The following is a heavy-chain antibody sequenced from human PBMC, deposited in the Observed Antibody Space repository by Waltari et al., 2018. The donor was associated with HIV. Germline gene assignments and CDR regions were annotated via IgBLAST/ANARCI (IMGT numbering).Heavy chain of an antibody. J-gene: IGHJ4*02. Sequence: QVQLVESGGGVVQPGRSLRLSCAASGLLVSDYTMHWVRQAPGKGLEWVAVISKAGTKKYYADSVKGRFTISRDNSNNALYLQMNSLTVEDTVVYYCARGIYCGSDCYSGLDSWGQGSLVTVSS. D-gene: IGHD2-21*02. CDR1: GLLVSDYT. V-gene: IGHV3-30-3*01. CDR3: ARGIYCGSDCYSGLDS. CDR2: ISKAGTKK.